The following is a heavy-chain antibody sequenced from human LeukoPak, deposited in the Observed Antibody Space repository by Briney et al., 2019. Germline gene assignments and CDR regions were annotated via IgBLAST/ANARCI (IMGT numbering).Heavy chain of an antibody. CDR3: AKEGYSSSWYYFDY. V-gene: IGHV3-30*18. Sequence: GSLRLSCAASGFTFVSYGMHWVRQAPGKGLEWVAVISYDGSNKYYADSVKGRFTISRDNSKNTLYLQMNSLRAEDTAVYYCAKEGYSSSWYYFDYWGQGTLVTVSS. CDR1: GFTFVSYG. D-gene: IGHD6-13*01. J-gene: IGHJ4*02. CDR2: ISYDGSNK.